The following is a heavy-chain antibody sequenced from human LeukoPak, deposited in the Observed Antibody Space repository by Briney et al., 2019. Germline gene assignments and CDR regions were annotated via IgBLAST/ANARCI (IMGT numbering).Heavy chain of an antibody. J-gene: IGHJ5*02. V-gene: IGHV4-59*01. CDR3: ARAPITMVRGVINWFDP. CDR2: IYYSGST. D-gene: IGHD3-10*01. CDR1: GASISSYY. Sequence: SETLSLTCTVSGASISSYYWSWIRQPPGKGLEWIGYIYYSGSTNYNPSLKSRVTISVDTSKNQFSLKLSSVTAADTAVYYCARAPITMVRGVINWFDPWGQGTLVTVSS.